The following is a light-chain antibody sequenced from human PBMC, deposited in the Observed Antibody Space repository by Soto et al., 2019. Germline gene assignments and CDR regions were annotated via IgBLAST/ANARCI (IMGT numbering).Light chain of an antibody. V-gene: IGKV3-15*01. Sequence: EIVMTQSPATLSVSPGERATLSCRASQSVSSNLAWYQQKPGQAPRLLFYGASTRATGIPARFSGSGSGTEFTLTISSLQSEDFAVYYCQQYNNWPLPWTFGQGTKVEIK. CDR1: QSVSSN. CDR2: GAS. J-gene: IGKJ1*01. CDR3: QQYNNWPLPWT.